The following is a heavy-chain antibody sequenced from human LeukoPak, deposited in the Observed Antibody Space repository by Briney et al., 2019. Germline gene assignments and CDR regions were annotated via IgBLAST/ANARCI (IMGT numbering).Heavy chain of an antibody. D-gene: IGHD6-19*01. CDR3: ARVWGSGWYLDY. CDR2: MFSGGGT. Sequence: GGSLRLSCAASGVSVSASYMSWVRQAPGKGLEWVSIMFSGGGTDYADSVKGRFTISRDTSKNTVYLQLNSLRTEDTAVYYCARVWGSGWYLDYWGQGTLVTASS. V-gene: IGHV3-66*01. CDR1: GVSVSASY. J-gene: IGHJ4*02.